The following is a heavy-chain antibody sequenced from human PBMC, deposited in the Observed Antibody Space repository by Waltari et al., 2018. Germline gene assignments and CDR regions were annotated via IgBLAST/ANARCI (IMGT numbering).Heavy chain of an antibody. CDR1: GGSFSGYY. Sequence: QVQLQQWGAGLLKPSETLSLTCAVYGGSFSGYYWRWIRQPPGRGREWIGEINHSGSTNYNPSLKSRVTISVDTSKNQFSLKLSSVTAADTAVYYCARGRRLIVVVPAAMQKYYFDYWGQGTLVTVSS. CDR2: INHSGST. CDR3: ARGRRLIVVVPAAMQKYYFDY. D-gene: IGHD2-2*01. J-gene: IGHJ4*02. V-gene: IGHV4-34*01.